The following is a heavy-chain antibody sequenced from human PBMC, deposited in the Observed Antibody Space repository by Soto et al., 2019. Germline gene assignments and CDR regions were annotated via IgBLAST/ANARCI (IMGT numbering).Heavy chain of an antibody. V-gene: IGHV3-53*01. CDR1: GFNVRSNY. CDR3: ARDAAAVTGGHYFDC. CDR2: IYSGGST. Sequence: EVQVMESGGGLIQPGGSLRLSCAASGFNVRSNYMTWVRRAPGKGLEWVSDIYSGGSTFYADFVKGRFTISRDNSKNTLYLQMNSLRAEDTAVYYCARDAAAVTGGHYFDCWGQGTLVTVSS. D-gene: IGHD6-19*01. J-gene: IGHJ4*02.